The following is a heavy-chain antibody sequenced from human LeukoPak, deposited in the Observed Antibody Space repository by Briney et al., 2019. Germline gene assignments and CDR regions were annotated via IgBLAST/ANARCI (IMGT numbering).Heavy chain of an antibody. V-gene: IGHV4-34*01. CDR1: GGSFTDYY. CDR2: ISHSGNT. D-gene: IGHD4-11*01. J-gene: IGHJ4*02. CDR3: ARGSRLPLDY. Sequence: PSETLSLTSAIYGGSFTDYYWSWIRQFPGEGLEWIGEISHSGNTNCNPSLESRVTISMDTSNYQFSLELSSVTAADTAVYYCARGSRLPLDYWGQGSLVTVSS.